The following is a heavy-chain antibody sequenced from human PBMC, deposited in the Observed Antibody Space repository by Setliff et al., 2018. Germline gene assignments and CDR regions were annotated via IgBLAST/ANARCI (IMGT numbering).Heavy chain of an antibody. V-gene: IGHV3-30*04. D-gene: IGHD2-15*01. CDR2: ISYDGTIT. CDR3: ASSSGGNYEAYFDY. J-gene: IGHJ4*02. Sequence: GSLRLSCAASGFLYSNNAFHWVRQTPGKGLEWVAVISYDGTITHYVDSVKGLFPISRDNSQNTLYLPMNSLSPEDTALYYCASSSGGNYEAYFDYWGQGTLVTVSS. CDR1: GFLYSNNA.